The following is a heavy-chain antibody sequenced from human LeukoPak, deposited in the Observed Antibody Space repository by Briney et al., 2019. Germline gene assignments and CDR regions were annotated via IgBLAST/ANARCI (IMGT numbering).Heavy chain of an antibody. J-gene: IGHJ4*02. D-gene: IGHD2-2*02. Sequence: GRSLRPSCAASGFAFSSYAIHWVRQAPGKGLEWVSAISGSGGSTYYADSVKGRFTISRDNSKNTLYLQMNSLRAEDTAVYYCASSIVVVPAAIRTYYFDYWGQGTLVTVSS. CDR1: GFAFSSYA. V-gene: IGHV3-23*01. CDR3: ASSIVVVPAAIRTYYFDY. CDR2: ISGSGGST.